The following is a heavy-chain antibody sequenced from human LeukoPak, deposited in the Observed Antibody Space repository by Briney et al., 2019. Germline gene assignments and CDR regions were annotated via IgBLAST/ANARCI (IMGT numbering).Heavy chain of an antibody. Sequence: SVKVSCKASGGTFSSYTIGWVRQAPGQGLEWMGRIIPILGIANYAQKFQGRVTITADKSTSTAYMELSSLRSEDTAVYSCARDVDCTNGVCYTYWYFDLWGRGTLVTVSS. CDR3: ARDVDCTNGVCYTYWYFDL. D-gene: IGHD2-8*01. J-gene: IGHJ2*01. CDR2: IIPILGIA. CDR1: GGTFSSYT. V-gene: IGHV1-69*04.